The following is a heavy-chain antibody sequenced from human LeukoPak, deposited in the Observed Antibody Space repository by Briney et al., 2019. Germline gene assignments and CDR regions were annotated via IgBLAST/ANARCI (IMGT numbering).Heavy chain of an antibody. CDR2: IYSGGST. CDR1: GFTVSSNY. V-gene: IGHV3-66*01. D-gene: IGHD4-17*01. Sequence: GGSLRLSCAASGFTVSSNYMSWVRQAPGKGLEWVSVIYSGGSTYYADSVKGRFTISRDNSKDTLYLQMNSLRAEDTAVYYCAKRPSDYGDYVSYFDYWGQGTLVTVSS. J-gene: IGHJ4*02. CDR3: AKRPSDYGDYVSYFDY.